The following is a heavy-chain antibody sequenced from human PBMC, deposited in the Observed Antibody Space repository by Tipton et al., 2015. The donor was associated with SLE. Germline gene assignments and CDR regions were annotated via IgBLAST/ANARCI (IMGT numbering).Heavy chain of an antibody. CDR2: IYYSGNT. CDR1: GASISSSSYY. J-gene: IGHJ3*02. D-gene: IGHD2-15*01. Sequence: TLSLTCTVSGASISSSSYYWGWIRQPPGKGLEWIGYIYYSGNTNYNPSLKSRVTMSVDTSKSQFSLKLSSVTAADTAVYYCARDRVAHFAFDIWGQGTMITVSS. V-gene: IGHV4-61*05. CDR3: ARDRVAHFAFDI.